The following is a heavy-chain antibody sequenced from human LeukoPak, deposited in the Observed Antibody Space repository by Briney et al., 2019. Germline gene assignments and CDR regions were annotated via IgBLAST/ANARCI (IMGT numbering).Heavy chain of an antibody. CDR3: ARENDYYGSGSPNDAFDI. CDR1: GGSISSYY. CDR2: IYYSGST. D-gene: IGHD3-10*01. J-gene: IGHJ3*02. V-gene: IGHV4-59*01. Sequence: SETLSLTCTVSGGSISSYYWSWIRQPPGKGLEWIGYIYYSGSTNYNPSLKSRVTISVDTSKNQFSLKLSSVTAADTAVYYCARENDYYGSGSPNDAFDIWGQGTMVTVSS.